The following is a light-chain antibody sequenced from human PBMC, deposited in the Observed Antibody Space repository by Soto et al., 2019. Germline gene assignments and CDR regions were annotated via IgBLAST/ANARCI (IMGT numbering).Light chain of an antibody. J-gene: IGKJ1*01. V-gene: IGKV1-39*01. CDR2: AAS. Sequence: DIQMTQSPSSLSASVGDRVTITCRASQSISSYLNWYQQKPGKAPKLLIYAASSLQSGVPSRFSGSGSGTDFTLTISSLQPEDFATYYRQQIYSTPATFGQGTKVEIK. CDR3: QQIYSTPAT. CDR1: QSISSY.